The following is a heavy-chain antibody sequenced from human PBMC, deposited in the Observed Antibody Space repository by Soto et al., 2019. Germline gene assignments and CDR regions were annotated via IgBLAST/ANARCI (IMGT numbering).Heavy chain of an antibody. V-gene: IGHV3-33*01. CDR3: ARDYARAFDI. CDR1: GFTFSTYN. Sequence: QAQLVQSGGGVVQPGRSLRLSCVASGFTFSTYNMHWVRQTPGKGLEWVAVIWYDGSHISYGDSLKGRFTISRDNSKNTLYLQMNGLRAEDTAVYYCARDYARAFDIWGHGTMLTVSS. CDR2: IWYDGSHI. D-gene: IGHD4-17*01. J-gene: IGHJ3*02.